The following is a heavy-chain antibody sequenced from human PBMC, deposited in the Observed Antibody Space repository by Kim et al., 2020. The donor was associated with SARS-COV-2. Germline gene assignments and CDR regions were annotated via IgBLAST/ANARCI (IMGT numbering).Heavy chain of an antibody. J-gene: IGHJ3*02. Sequence: SETLSLTCTVSGGSVSSGSYYWSWIRQPPGKGLEWIGYIYYSGSTNYNPSLKSRVTISVDTSKNQFSLKLSSVTAADTAVYYCARAGEMATIKESAFDIWGQGTMVTVSS. CDR3: ARAGEMATIKESAFDI. CDR2: IYYSGST. D-gene: IGHD5-12*01. CDR1: GGSVSSGSYY. V-gene: IGHV4-61*01.